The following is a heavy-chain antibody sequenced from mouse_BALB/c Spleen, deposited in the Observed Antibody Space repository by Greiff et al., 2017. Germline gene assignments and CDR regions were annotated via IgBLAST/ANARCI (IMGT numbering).Heavy chain of an antibody. D-gene: IGHD1-1*01. CDR3: ARRDYYGTIDY. V-gene: IGHV5-6-5*01. J-gene: IGHJ2*01. CDR2: ISSGGST. CDR1: GFTFSSYA. Sequence: EVKLVESGGGLVKPGGSLKLSCAASGFTFSSYAMSWVRQTPEKRLEWVASISSGGSTYYPDSVKGRFTISRDNARNFLYMQMRSLRSEDTAMYYSARRDYYGTIDYWGQGTTLTVSS.